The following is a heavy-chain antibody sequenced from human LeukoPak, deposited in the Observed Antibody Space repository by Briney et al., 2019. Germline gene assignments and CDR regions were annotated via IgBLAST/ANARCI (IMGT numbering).Heavy chain of an antibody. Sequence: PSETLSLTCTVSGVSISSGGYYWSWLRQHPGKGLEWIGYIYYSGSTYYNPSLKSRVTISVDTSKNQFSLKLSSVTAADTAVYYCARAGRGYSGYDFFDYWGQGTLVTVSS. D-gene: IGHD5-12*01. J-gene: IGHJ4*02. CDR1: GVSISSGGYY. V-gene: IGHV4-31*03. CDR3: ARAGRGYSGYDFFDY. CDR2: IYYSGST.